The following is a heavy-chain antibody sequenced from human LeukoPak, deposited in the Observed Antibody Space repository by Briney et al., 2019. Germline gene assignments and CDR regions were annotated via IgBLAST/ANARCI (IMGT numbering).Heavy chain of an antibody. CDR2: ISGSGGST. J-gene: IGHJ4*02. CDR1: GFTFSSYA. Sequence: GGSLRLSCAASGFTFSSYAMSWVRQAPGKGLEWVSGISGSGGSTYYADSVKGRFTISRDNSKNTLYMQMNSLRAEDTAVYYCAKVDVYDSSGTDYWGQGTLVTVSS. V-gene: IGHV3-23*01. CDR3: AKVDVYDSSGTDY. D-gene: IGHD3-22*01.